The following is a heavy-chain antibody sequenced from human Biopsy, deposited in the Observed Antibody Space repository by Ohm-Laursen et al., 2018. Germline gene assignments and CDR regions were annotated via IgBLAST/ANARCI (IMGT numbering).Heavy chain of an antibody. V-gene: IGHV1-2*02. Sequence: SVKVSCKGSGYAVNDYFLHWLRQAPGQGPEWMGWISPNSGGTNYAQKFQGRVTMTTDTSTSTAYVDLSSLRSDDTAVYYCTRGGYYYDSLAYYYWFDPWGQGTLVTVSS. CDR2: ISPNSGGT. CDR1: GYAVNDYF. CDR3: TRGGYYYDSLAYYYWFDP. D-gene: IGHD3-22*01. J-gene: IGHJ5*02.